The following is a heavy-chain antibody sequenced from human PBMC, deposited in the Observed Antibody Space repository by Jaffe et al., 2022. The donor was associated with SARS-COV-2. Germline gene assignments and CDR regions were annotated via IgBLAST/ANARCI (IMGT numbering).Heavy chain of an antibody. V-gene: IGHV4-61*02. Sequence: QVQLQESGPGLVKPSQTLSLTCTVSGGSISSGSYYWSWIRQPAGKGLEWIGRIYTSGSTNYNPSLKSRVTISVDTSKNQFSLKLSSVTAADTAVYYCARGGFLCSGGSCYATGGFYGMDVWGQGTTVTVSS. D-gene: IGHD2-15*01. CDR3: ARGGFLCSGGSCYATGGFYGMDV. CDR2: IYTSGST. CDR1: GGSISSGSYY. J-gene: IGHJ6*02.